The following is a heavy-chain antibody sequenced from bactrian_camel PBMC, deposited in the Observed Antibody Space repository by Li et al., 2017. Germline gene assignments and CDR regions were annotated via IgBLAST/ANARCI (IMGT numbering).Heavy chain of an antibody. D-gene: IGHD5*01. V-gene: IGHV3S40*01. CDR3: VKGGLGLGYRDDFGV. CDR1: GFFFSNYR. Sequence: VQLVESGGGLVQPGGSLRLSCAASGFFFSNYRMNWVRQAPGKGLEWVSSISSGGGSTYYADSVKGRFTISRDNAKNTVFLQLNSLKTEDTAMYYCVKGGLGLGYRDDFGVWGQGTQVIVS. J-gene: IGHJ6*01. CDR2: ISSGGGST.